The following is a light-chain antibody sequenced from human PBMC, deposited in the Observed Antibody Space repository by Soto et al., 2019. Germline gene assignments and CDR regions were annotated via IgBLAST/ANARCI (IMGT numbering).Light chain of an antibody. CDR1: SSDVGSYNL. CDR2: EGS. V-gene: IGLV2-23*01. CDR3: CSYAGTATFVA. Sequence: QSVLTQPASVSGSPGQSITISCTGTSSDVGSYNLVSWYQRHPGKAPKLLIYEGSKRPSGVSNRFSGSKSGNTASLTISGLQAEDEADYFCCSYAGTATFVAFGGGTKVTVL. J-gene: IGLJ2*01.